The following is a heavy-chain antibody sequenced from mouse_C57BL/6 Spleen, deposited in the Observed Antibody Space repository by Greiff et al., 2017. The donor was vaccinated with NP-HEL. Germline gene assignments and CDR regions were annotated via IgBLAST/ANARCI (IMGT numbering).Heavy chain of an antibody. CDR3: ASSLLRGYFDV. V-gene: IGHV3-6*01. CDR2: ISYDGSN. J-gene: IGHJ1*03. Sequence: EVQLVESGPGLVKPSQSLSLTCSVTGYSITSGYYWNWIRQFPGNKLEWMGYISYDGSNNYNPSLKNRISITRDTSKNQFFLKLNSVTTEDTATYYCASSLLRGYFDVWGTGTTVTVSS. D-gene: IGHD1-2*01. CDR1: GYSITSGYY.